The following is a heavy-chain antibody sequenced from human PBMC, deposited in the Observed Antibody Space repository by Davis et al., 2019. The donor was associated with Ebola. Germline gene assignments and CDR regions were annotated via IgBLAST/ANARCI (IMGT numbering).Heavy chain of an antibody. V-gene: IGHV7-4-1*02. CDR1: GYTFTSYA. CDR2: INTNTGNP. J-gene: IGHJ4*02. CDR3: AIGGTVAGDYFDN. Sequence: ASVKVSCKASGYTFTSYAMNWVRQAPGQGLEWMGWINTNTGNPTYAQGFTGRFVFSLDTSVSTAYLQISSLKAEDTAVYFCAIGGTVAGDYFDNWGQGTLVTVSS. D-gene: IGHD6-19*01.